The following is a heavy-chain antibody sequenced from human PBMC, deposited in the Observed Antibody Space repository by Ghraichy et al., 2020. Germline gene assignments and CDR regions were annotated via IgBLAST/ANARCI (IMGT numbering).Heavy chain of an antibody. J-gene: IGHJ4*02. CDR3: VRDRTVAGTGPHFDY. CDR2: IHPDGSDT. V-gene: IGHV3-74*01. Sequence: GGSLRLSCAVSGFTLSSHWMHWVRQAPGKGLVWVSRIHPDGSDTTYADPVKGRFTISRDNAENMVYLQMNSLRAEDASVYYCVRDRTVAGTGPHFDYWGQGTLVTVSS. D-gene: IGHD6-13*01. CDR1: GFTLSSHW.